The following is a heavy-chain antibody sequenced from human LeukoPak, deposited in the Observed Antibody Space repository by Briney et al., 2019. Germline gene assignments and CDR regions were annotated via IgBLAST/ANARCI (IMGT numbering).Heavy chain of an antibody. Sequence: ASVKVSCKASAYTFSDFYMHWVRQAPGQGLEWMGWINPSSGATNYAQKFQGRVTMTRDTSISTAYMELTRLTSDDTAAYYCAAWGYKLSFDSWGQGTLLIVSS. V-gene: IGHV1-2*02. J-gene: IGHJ4*02. D-gene: IGHD5-18*01. CDR1: AYTFSDFY. CDR3: AAWGYKLSFDS. CDR2: INPSSGAT.